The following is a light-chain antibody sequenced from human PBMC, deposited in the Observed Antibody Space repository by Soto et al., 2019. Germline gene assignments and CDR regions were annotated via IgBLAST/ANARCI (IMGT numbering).Light chain of an antibody. Sequence: QSALTQPRSVSGSPGQSVTISCTGTSSDVGAYDRVSWYQRRPGKAPRLMIYDVTKRRSGVPDRFSGSKSGNTASLTISGLQAEDEADYYCCSYAGSDTYVLFGGGTKVTVL. V-gene: IGLV2-11*01. CDR1: SSDVGAYDR. CDR3: CSYAGSDTYVL. J-gene: IGLJ2*01. CDR2: DVT.